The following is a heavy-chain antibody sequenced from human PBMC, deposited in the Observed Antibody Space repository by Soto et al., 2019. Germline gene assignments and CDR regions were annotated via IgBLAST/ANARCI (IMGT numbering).Heavy chain of an antibody. V-gene: IGHV6-1*01. D-gene: IGHD3-22*01. Sequence: SQTLSLTCAISGASVSSKSAAWNWISQSPSRGLEWLGRTYYRSKWYNDYAVSVKSRITINPDTSKNQFSLHLNSVTPEVTAVYYCGTFLITNSSDVWGEGTTVTVSS. CDR3: GTFLITNSSDV. CDR1: GASVSSKSAA. J-gene: IGHJ6*04. CDR2: TYYRSKWYN.